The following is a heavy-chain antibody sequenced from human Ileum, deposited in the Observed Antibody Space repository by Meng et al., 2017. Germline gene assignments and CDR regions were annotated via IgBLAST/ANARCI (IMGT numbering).Heavy chain of an antibody. J-gene: IGHJ1*01. CDR1: GGSLNGDY. CDR2: IHHSGSI. D-gene: IGHD6-6*01. Sequence: QLPLPRCGPGLFKPSDTLSLTCGVYGGSLNGDYCTWIRQPPGEGLEWIGEIHHSGSITYNPSLESRVTISMDTSKKQFSLKLHSVTAADTAVYYCARGDIAARCQHWGQGTLVTVFS. CDR3: ARGDIAARCQH. V-gene: IGHV4-34*01.